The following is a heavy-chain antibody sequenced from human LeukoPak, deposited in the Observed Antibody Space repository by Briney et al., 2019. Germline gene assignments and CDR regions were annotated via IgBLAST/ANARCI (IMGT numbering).Heavy chain of an antibody. D-gene: IGHD6-13*01. CDR1: GFTFSSYW. CDR3: GRSAAAGFFDY. V-gene: IGHV3-7*03. J-gene: IGHJ4*02. CDR2: IKQDGSEK. Sequence: PGGSLRLSCAASGFTFSSYWMNWVRQAPGRGLEWVANIKQDGSEKYYVDSVKGRFTISRDNAKNSLYMQMNSLRAEDTAVYYCGRSAAAGFFDYWGQGTLVTVSS.